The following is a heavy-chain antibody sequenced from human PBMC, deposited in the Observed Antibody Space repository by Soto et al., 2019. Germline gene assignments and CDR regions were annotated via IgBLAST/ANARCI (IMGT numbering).Heavy chain of an antibody. CDR3: TRHVGRIVATIGWFDP. V-gene: IGHV3-73*02. CDR1: GFTFSGSA. CDR2: IRSKANSYAT. D-gene: IGHD5-12*01. J-gene: IGHJ5*02. Sequence: EVQLVESGGGLVQPGGSLKLSCAASGFTFSGSAMHWVRQTSGKGLEWVGRIRSKANSYATAYAASVKGRFTISRDDLKNTAYLQMNSLKTEDTAVYYCTRHVGRIVATIGWFDPWGQGTLVTVSS.